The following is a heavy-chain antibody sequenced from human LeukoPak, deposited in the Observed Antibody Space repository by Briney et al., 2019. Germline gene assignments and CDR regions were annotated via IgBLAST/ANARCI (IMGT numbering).Heavy chain of an antibody. Sequence: SETLSLTCTVSGGSISSSSYYWGWIRQPPGKGLEWVGSIYYSGSTYYNPSLKSRVTISVDTSKNQFSLKLSSVTAADTAVYYCARHGPIGSGSCPYFDYWGQGTLVTVSS. D-gene: IGHD3-10*01. V-gene: IGHV4-39*01. CDR3: ARHGPIGSGSCPYFDY. CDR1: GGSISSSSYY. J-gene: IGHJ4*02. CDR2: IYYSGST.